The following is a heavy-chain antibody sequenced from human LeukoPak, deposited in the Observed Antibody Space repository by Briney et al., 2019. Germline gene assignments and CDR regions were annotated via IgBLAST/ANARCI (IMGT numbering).Heavy chain of an antibody. CDR2: IDPSDSYT. CDR1: GYSFTSYW. D-gene: IGHD3-10*01. J-gene: IGHJ5*02. V-gene: IGHV5-10-1*01. Sequence: GESLKISCKGSGYSFTSYWISWVRQMPGKVLERMGRIDPSDSYTNYSPSFQGHVTISADKSISTAYLQWSSLKASDTAMYYCARLDYYGSGSYYSLDPWGQGTLVTVSS. CDR3: ARLDYYGSGSYYSLDP.